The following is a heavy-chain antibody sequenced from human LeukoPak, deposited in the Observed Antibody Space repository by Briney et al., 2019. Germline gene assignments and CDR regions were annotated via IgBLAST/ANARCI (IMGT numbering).Heavy chain of an antibody. CDR1: GFTFSSYS. Sequence: GGSLRLSCAASGFTFSSYSMNWVRQAPGKGLEWVSSISSSSSYIYYADSVKGGFTISRDNAKNSLYLQMSSLRAEDTAVYYCARVSQQNTIFGVVIIRLDAFDIWGQGPMVTFSS. D-gene: IGHD3-3*01. V-gene: IGHV3-21*01. J-gene: IGHJ3*02. CDR3: ARVSQQNTIFGVVIIRLDAFDI. CDR2: ISSSSSYI.